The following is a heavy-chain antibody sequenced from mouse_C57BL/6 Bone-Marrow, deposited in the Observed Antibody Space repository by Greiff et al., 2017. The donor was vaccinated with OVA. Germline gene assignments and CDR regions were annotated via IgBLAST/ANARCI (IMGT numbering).Heavy chain of an antibody. D-gene: IGHD1-1*01. J-gene: IGHJ1*03. CDR3: ARGPNYYGSSWYFDV. Sequence: VQLQQSGAELVKPGASVKMSCKASGYTFTTYPIEWMKQNHGKSLEWIGNFHPYNDDTKYNEKFKGKATLTVEKSSSTVYLELSRLTSDDSAVYYCARGPNYYGSSWYFDVWGTGTTVTVSS. CDR2: FHPYNDDT. CDR1: GYTFTTYP. V-gene: IGHV1-47*01.